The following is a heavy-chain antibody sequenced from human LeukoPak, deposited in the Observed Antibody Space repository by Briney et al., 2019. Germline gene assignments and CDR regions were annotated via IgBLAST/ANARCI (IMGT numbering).Heavy chain of an antibody. CDR2: IYPGDSDT. V-gene: IGHV5-51*01. J-gene: IGHJ5*02. Sequence: GESLKISCKGSGYSFTSYWIGWVRQLPGKGLEWMGIIYPGDSDTRYSPSFQGQVTISADKSISTAYLQWSSLKASDTAMYYCARLGSYDFWSGYENWFDPWGQGTLVTVSS. CDR3: ARLGSYDFWSGYENWFDP. CDR1: GYSFTSYW. D-gene: IGHD3-3*01.